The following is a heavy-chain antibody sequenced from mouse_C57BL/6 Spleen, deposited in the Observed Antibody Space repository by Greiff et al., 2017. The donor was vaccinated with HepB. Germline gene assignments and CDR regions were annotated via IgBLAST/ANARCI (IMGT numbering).Heavy chain of an antibody. D-gene: IGHD1-1*01. Sequence: EVKLVESGPGLVKPSQSLSLTCSVTGYSITSGYYWNWIRQFPGNKLEWMGYISYDGSNNYNPSLKNRISITRDTSKNQFFLKLNSVTTEDTATYYCARVDGSSYAMDYWGQGTSVTVSS. CDR2: ISYDGSN. CDR1: GYSITSGYY. V-gene: IGHV3-6*01. CDR3: ARVDGSSYAMDY. J-gene: IGHJ4*01.